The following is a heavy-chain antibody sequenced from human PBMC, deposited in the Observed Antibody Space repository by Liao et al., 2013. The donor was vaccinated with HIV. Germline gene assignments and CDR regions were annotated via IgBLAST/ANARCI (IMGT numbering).Heavy chain of an antibody. D-gene: IGHD3-3*01. V-gene: IGHV4-4*07. CDR1: GGSISSYY. J-gene: IGHJ4*02. CDR2: IYTSGST. CDR3: AREVANYDFWSGYYTLFDY. Sequence: QVQLQESGPGLVKPSETLSLTCTVSGGSISSYYWSWIRQPAGKGLEWIGRIYTSGSTNYNPSLKSRVTMSVDTSKNQFSLKLSSVTAADTAVYYCAREVANYDFWSGYYTLFDYWGQGTLVTVSS.